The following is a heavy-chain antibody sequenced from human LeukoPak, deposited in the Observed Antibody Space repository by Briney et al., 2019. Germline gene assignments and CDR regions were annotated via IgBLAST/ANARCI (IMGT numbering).Heavy chain of an antibody. CDR2: ISYDGSNK. D-gene: IGHD6-19*01. Sequence: GGSPRLSCAASGFTFSSYGMHWVRQAPGKGLEWVAVISYDGSNKYYADSVKGRFTISRDNSKNTLYLQMNSLRAEDTAVYYCAKEGGISSSGWYYFDYWGQGTLVTVSS. J-gene: IGHJ4*02. V-gene: IGHV3-30*18. CDR3: AKEGGISSSGWYYFDY. CDR1: GFTFSSYG.